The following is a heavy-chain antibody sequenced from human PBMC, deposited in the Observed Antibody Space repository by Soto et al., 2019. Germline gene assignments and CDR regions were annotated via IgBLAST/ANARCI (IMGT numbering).Heavy chain of an antibody. V-gene: IGHV4-31*02. D-gene: IGHD6-6*01. CDR2: NYYSGIT. J-gene: IGHJ6*02. CDR3: ARGSSIAGLYYGMDV. Sequence: WIWIRQHPGKGLAWIGYNYYSGITYYNPSLKSRVTISLDTSKNQFSLKLSSVTAADTAVYYCARGSSIAGLYYGMDVWGQGTTVTVSS.